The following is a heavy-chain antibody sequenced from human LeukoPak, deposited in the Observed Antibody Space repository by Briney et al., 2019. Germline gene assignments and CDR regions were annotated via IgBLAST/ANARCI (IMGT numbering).Heavy chain of an antibody. V-gene: IGHV4-30-2*01. CDR3: ASYVLRFLEWSGGGAFDI. CDR2: IYHSGST. D-gene: IGHD3-3*01. Sequence: SETLSLTCAVSGGSISSGGYSWSWIRQPPGKGLEWIGYIYHSGSTYYNPSLKSRVTISVDTSKNQFSLKLSSVTAADTAVYYCASYVLRFLEWSGGGAFDIWGQGTMVTVSS. J-gene: IGHJ3*02. CDR1: GGSISSGGYS.